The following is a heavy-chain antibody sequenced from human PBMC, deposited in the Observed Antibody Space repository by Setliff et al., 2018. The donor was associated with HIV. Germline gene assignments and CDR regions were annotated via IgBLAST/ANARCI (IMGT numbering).Heavy chain of an antibody. CDR2: ISVYNGHT. CDR1: EVTFSNYG. D-gene: IGHD3-9*01. V-gene: IGHV1-18*04. Sequence: ASVKVSCKASEVTFSNYGIAWVRQAPGQGLEWMGWISVYNGHTNFAQKLQDRVTMTTDTSTSTDYMELRSLRSDDTAVYDCARAYDVLTGYFDYWGQGTLVTVSS. J-gene: IGHJ4*02. CDR3: ARAYDVLTGYFDY.